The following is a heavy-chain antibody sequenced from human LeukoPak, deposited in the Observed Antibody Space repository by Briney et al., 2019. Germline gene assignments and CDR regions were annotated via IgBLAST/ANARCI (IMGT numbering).Heavy chain of an antibody. CDR2: ISGSGGST. V-gene: IGHV3-23*01. D-gene: IGHD3-22*01. CDR3: AAQRGIVVISGTDDY. Sequence: PGGSLRLSCAASGFTFSSYAMSWVRQAPGKGLEWVSAISGSGGSTYYADSVRGRFTISRDNSKNTLYLQMNSLRAEDTAVYYCAAQRGIVVISGTDDYWGQGTLVTVSS. J-gene: IGHJ4*02. CDR1: GFTFSSYA.